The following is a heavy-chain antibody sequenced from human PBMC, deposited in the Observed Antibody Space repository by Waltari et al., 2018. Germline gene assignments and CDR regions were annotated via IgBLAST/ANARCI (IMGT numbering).Heavy chain of an antibody. V-gene: IGHV4-34*01. D-gene: IGHD2-2*01. J-gene: IGHJ4*02. CDR1: GGSFSGYY. CDR2: INHTGKT. Sequence: QVQLQQWGAGLLKPSETLSVTCAVVGGSFSGYYWRWIRQLPGEALERMGGINHTGKTIYSPSLKCRLAITVDTTKNQITLKLSSVTAADTAIDDCARRDTGVEPVPSYPLGHWGQGTLVTVSS. CDR3: ARRDTGVEPVPSYPLGH.